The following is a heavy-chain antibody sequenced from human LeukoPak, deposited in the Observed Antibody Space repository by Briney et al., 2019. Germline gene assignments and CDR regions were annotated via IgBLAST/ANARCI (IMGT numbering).Heavy chain of an antibody. CDR3: ARLCGGDCYSLFDY. D-gene: IGHD2-21*01. CDR2: IYYSGST. Sequence: PSETLSLTCTVSGGSISSCSYYWGWIRQPPGKGLEWIGSIYYSGSTYYNPSLKSRVTISVDTSKNQFSLKLSSVTAADTAVYYCARLCGGDCYSLFDYWGQGTLVTVSS. CDR1: GGSISSCSYY. J-gene: IGHJ4*02. V-gene: IGHV4-39*01.